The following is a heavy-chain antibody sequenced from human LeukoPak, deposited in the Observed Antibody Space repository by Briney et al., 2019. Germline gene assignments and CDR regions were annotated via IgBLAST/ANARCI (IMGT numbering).Heavy chain of an antibody. CDR1: GGTFSSYA. CDR3: ASGSGGMSAFDY. J-gene: IGHJ4*02. V-gene: IGHV1-8*02. Sequence: ASVKASCKASGGTFSSYAISWVRQAPGQGLEWMGWMNPNSGNTGYAQKFQGRVTMTRNTSISTAYMELSSLRSEDTAVYYCASGSGGMSAFDYWGQGTLVTVSS. CDR2: MNPNSGNT. D-gene: IGHD2-15*01.